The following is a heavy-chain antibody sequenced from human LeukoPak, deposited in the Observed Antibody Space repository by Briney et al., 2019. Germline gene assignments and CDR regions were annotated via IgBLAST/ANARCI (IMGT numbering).Heavy chain of an antibody. D-gene: IGHD2-15*01. CDR1: GFTFSSYS. Sequence: GGSLRLSFAASGFTFSSYSMNWVRQAPGKGLEWVSAVSAGGSNTYYADSVEGRFTISRDNSKDTLYLHMDSLRVEDTAQYFCARINCSGGTCYDYFDDWGQGTLVTVSS. V-gene: IGHV3-23*01. J-gene: IGHJ4*02. CDR2: VSAGGSNT. CDR3: ARINCSGGTCYDYFDD.